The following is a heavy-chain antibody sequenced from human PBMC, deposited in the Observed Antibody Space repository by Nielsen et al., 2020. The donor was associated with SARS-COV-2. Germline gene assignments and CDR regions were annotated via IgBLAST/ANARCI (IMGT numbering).Heavy chain of an antibody. CDR1: GGSISSGGYY. V-gene: IGHV4-31*03. D-gene: IGHD6-13*01. CDR2: IYYSGST. Sequence: SETLSLTCTVPGGSISSGGYYWSWIRQHPGKGLECIGYIYYSGSTYYNPSLKSRVTISVDTSKNQFSLKLSSVTAADTAVYYCARGESSRSSFGDGMDVWGQGTTVTVSS. CDR3: ARGESSRSSFGDGMDV. J-gene: IGHJ6*02.